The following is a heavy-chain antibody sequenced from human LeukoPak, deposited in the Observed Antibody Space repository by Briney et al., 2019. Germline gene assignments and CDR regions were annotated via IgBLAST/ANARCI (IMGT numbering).Heavy chain of an antibody. J-gene: IGHJ4*02. V-gene: IGHV1-46*01. D-gene: IGHD6-13*01. CDR1: GYTFPSYF. CDR3: ARGGSSWYYYFDY. Sequence: ASVKVSCKASGYTFPSYFMHWVRQAPGQGLEWMGIINPTGGSTTYAQKFQGRVTMTRDTSTSTVYMELSSLRSDDTAVYYCARGGSSWYYYFDYWGQGTLVTVSS. CDR2: INPTGGST.